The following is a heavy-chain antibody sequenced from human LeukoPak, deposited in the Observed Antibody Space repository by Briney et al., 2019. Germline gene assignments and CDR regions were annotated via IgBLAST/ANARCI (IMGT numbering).Heavy chain of an antibody. D-gene: IGHD4-17*01. Sequence: GGSLRLSCAASGFTFSSYAMSWVRQAPGKGLEWVSTISGSGGSTYYADSVKGRFTISRDNSKNTLYLQMNSLRAEDTAVYYCAKAPYRDYGIDYWGQGTLVTVSS. CDR3: AKAPYRDYGIDY. CDR1: GFTFSSYA. CDR2: ISGSGGST. V-gene: IGHV3-23*01. J-gene: IGHJ4*02.